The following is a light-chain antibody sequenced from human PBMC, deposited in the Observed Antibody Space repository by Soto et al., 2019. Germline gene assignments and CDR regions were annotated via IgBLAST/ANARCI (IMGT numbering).Light chain of an antibody. CDR1: SSDVGSYNH. CDR2: EVY. Sequence: QSVLTQPPSVSGSPGQSLTISYSGTSSDVGSYNHVSWYQQAPGTAPKVMIYEVYNRPSGVPDRFSGSKSGNTASLTISGLQPEDEADYYCYSFTTSNTYVFGTGTKVTVL. V-gene: IGLV2-18*02. J-gene: IGLJ1*01. CDR3: YSFTTSNTYV.